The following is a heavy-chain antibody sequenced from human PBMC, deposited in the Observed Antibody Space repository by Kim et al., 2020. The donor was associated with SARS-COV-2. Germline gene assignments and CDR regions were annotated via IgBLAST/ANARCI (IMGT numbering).Heavy chain of an antibody. CDR3: ARAPSGSNYDFWSGYKYYFDY. D-gene: IGHD3-3*01. Sequence: ASVKVSCKASGYTFTSYGISWVRQAPGQGLEWMGWISAYNGNTNYAQKLQGRVTMTTDTSTSTAYMELRSLRSDDTAVYYCARAPSGSNYDFWSGYKYYFDYWGQGTLVTVSS. CDR2: ISAYNGNT. V-gene: IGHV1-18*01. CDR1: GYTFTSYG. J-gene: IGHJ4*02.